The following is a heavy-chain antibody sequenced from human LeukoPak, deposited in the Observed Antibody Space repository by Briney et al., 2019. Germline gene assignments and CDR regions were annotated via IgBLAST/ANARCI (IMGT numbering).Heavy chain of an antibody. Sequence: GGSLRLSCAASGFTFSSYAMSWVRQAPGKGPEWVSAISGSGGSTYYADSVKGRFTISRDNSKNTLYLQMNSLRAEDTAVYYCAKGSYYSSSSGYFDYWGQGTLVTVSS. J-gene: IGHJ4*02. CDR2: ISGSGGST. CDR3: AKGSYYSSSSGYFDY. D-gene: IGHD6-6*01. CDR1: GFTFSSYA. V-gene: IGHV3-23*01.